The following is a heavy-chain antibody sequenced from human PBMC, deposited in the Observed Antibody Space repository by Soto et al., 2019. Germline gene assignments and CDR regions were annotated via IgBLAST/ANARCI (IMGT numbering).Heavy chain of an antibody. V-gene: IGHV1-69*02. CDR1: GGTFSSYT. Sequence: QVQLVQSGAEVKKPGSSVKVSCKASGGTFSSYTISWVRQAPGQGLEWMGRIIPILGIANYAQKFQGRVTINADNSTSTAYMELSSLRSEDTAVYYCARAHSGYDSGYWGQGTLVTVSS. CDR2: IIPILGIA. D-gene: IGHD5-12*01. CDR3: ARAHSGYDSGY. J-gene: IGHJ4*02.